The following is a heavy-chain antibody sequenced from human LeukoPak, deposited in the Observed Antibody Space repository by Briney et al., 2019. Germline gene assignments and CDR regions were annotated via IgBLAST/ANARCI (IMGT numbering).Heavy chain of an antibody. Sequence: EASVKVSCKTSGYTFTGYYYHWVRQAPGQGLEWMGWMNPNSGNTGYAQKLQGRVTMTTDTSTSTAYMELRSLRSDDTAVYYCARDGVTVGYCSSTSCYYYYYYMDVWGKGTTVTVSS. CDR1: GYTFTGYY. D-gene: IGHD2-2*01. V-gene: IGHV1-18*04. CDR2: MNPNSGNT. CDR3: ARDGVTVGYCSSTSCYYYYYYMDV. J-gene: IGHJ6*03.